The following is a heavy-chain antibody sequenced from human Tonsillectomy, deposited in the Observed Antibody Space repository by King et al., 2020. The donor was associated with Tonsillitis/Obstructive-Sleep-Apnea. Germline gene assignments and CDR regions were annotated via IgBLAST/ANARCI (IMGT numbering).Heavy chain of an antibody. Sequence: QLVQSGSELKKPGASVKVSCKASGYTFTSYALNWVRQAPGQGLEWMGWINTNTGNPTYAQGFTGRFVFSLDTSVSTAYLQISTLKAEEPAVYYCANVGYCCTTSCYPPLDAFDIWGQGTMVTVSS. J-gene: IGHJ3*02. CDR2: INTNTGNP. CDR1: GYTFTSYA. D-gene: IGHD2-2*01. V-gene: IGHV7-4-1*02. CDR3: ANVGYCCTTSCYPPLDAFDI.